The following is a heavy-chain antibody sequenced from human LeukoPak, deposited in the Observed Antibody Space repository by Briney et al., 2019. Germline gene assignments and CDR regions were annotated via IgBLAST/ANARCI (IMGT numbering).Heavy chain of an antibody. CDR2: IFYTGNT. D-gene: IGHD6-19*01. J-gene: IGHJ4*02. CDR1: DGSISSSNYY. CDR3: ARGKSSGWYRNTWADY. V-gene: IGHV4-39*07. Sequence: PSETLSLTCTVSDGSISSSNYYWAWIRQPPGKGLEWIANIFYTGNTYYNPSLKSRATISVDTSKNQFSLKLSSVTAADTAVYYCARGKSSGWYRNTWADYWGQGTLVTVSS.